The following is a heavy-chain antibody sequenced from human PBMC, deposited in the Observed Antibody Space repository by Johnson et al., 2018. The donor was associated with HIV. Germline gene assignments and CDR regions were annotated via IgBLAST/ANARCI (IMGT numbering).Heavy chain of an antibody. CDR3: ARDWDYAHAFDI. CDR2: ISFDGSNK. V-gene: IGHV3-30-3*01. J-gene: IGHJ3*02. Sequence: QVQLVESGGGVVQPGRSLRLSCAASEFTFSSYAIHWVRQAPGKGLEWVAVISFDGSNKYYADSVKDRFTISRDNSKNTVFLQMNSLRTDDTAVYYCARDWDYAHAFDIWGQGTMVTVSS. CDR1: EFTFSSYA. D-gene: IGHD4-17*01.